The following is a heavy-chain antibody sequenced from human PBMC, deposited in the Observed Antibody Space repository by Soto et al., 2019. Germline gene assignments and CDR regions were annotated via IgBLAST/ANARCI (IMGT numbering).Heavy chain of an antibody. CDR3: ASYSSGWYDVSY. J-gene: IGHJ4*02. CDR2: IYYSGST. CDR1: GGSVSSGTYY. Sequence: QVQLQESGPGLVKPSETLSLTCTVSGGSVSSGTYYWSWIRQPPGKGLEWIGYIYYSGSTNYNPSLKRRVTISVDTSKNRFYLKLSSVTAADTAVYYCASYSSGWYDVSYWGQGTLVTVSS. D-gene: IGHD6-19*01. V-gene: IGHV4-61*01.